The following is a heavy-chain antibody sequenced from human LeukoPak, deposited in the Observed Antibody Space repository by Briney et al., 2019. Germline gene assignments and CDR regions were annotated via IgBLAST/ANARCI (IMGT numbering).Heavy chain of an antibody. CDR2: INSDSGFT. CDR3: ARNFDMKGFDP. CDR1: GYTFTGYY. V-gene: IGHV1-2*02. J-gene: IGHJ5*02. Sequence: ASVKASCTASGYTFTGYYMNGVRQAPGQGLEWMGWINSDSGFTKYAQKFQGRATMTRDTSITTVYMDLPRLTSDDTAVYYCARNFDMKGFDPWPRGTLVTVSS. D-gene: IGHD3-9*01.